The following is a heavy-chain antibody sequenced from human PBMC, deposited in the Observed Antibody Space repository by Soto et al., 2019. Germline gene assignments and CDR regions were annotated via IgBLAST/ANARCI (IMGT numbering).Heavy chain of an antibody. CDR3: ARGGGITGSRYPDEYYYGMDV. D-gene: IGHD1-20*01. V-gene: IGHV1-2*04. Sequence: ASVKVSCKASGYTFTGYYMHWVRQAPGQGLEWMGWINPNSGGTNYAQKFQGWVTMTRDTSISTAYMELSRLRSDDTAVYYCARGGGITGSRYPDEYYYGMDVWGQGTTVTVSS. CDR1: GYTFTGYY. CDR2: INPNSGGT. J-gene: IGHJ6*02.